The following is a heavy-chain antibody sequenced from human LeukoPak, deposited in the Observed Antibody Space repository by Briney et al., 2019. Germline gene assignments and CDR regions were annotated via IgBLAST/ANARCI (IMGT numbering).Heavy chain of an antibody. D-gene: IGHD3-10*01. J-gene: IGHJ4*02. CDR3: AKDPAVVWFGSHPDY. CDR2: ISYDGGNK. V-gene: IGHV3-30*18. CDR1: GFTFSSYG. Sequence: PGGSLRLSCAASGFTFSSYGMHWVRQAPGKGLEWVAVISYDGGNKYYADSVKGRFTISRDNSKNTLYLQMNSLRAEDTAVYYCAKDPAVVWFGSHPDYSGQGTLVPVSS.